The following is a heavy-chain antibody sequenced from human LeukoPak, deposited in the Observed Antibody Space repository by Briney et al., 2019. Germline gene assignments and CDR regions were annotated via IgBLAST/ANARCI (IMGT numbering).Heavy chain of an antibody. Sequence: GGSLRLSCAASGFTFSDYYMTWVRQAPGKGLEWVSAISGSDGSTYYADSVKGRFTISRDNSKNTLYLQMNSLRADDTAVYYCAKGASSSVYDMLDYWGQGTLVTVSS. CDR2: ISGSDGST. CDR3: AKGASSSVYDMLDY. CDR1: GFTFSDYY. J-gene: IGHJ4*02. D-gene: IGHD5/OR15-5a*01. V-gene: IGHV3-23*01.